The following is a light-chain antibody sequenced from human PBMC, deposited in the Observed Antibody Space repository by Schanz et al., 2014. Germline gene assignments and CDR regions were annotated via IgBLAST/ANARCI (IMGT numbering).Light chain of an antibody. Sequence: EIVLTQSPGTLSLSPGERATLSCRASQSVSRYLAWYQQKPGQAPRLLIYDASNRATGIPARFSGSGSGTDFTLTISSLEPEDFAVYYCQQRDNWPLLTFGGGTKVEIK. CDR2: DAS. V-gene: IGKV3-11*01. CDR3: QQRDNWPLLT. J-gene: IGKJ4*01. CDR1: QSVSRY.